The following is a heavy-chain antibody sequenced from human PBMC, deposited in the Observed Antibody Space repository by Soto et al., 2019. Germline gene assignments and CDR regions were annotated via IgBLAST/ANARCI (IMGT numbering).Heavy chain of an antibody. CDR1: GGTFDNYA. D-gene: IGHD3-22*01. Sequence: QVQLVQSGAEVKKPGSSVKVSCKASGGTFDNYAITWVRQTPGQELEWMAGIIPMLDSANYAEKFQDRVTITADESTITAYMEVSSLRSEDTAVYYCARTYHYASGGKTYFYYGMDVWGQGTTVTVSS. CDR2: IIPMLDSA. CDR3: ARTYHYASGGKTYFYYGMDV. V-gene: IGHV1-69*12. J-gene: IGHJ6*02.